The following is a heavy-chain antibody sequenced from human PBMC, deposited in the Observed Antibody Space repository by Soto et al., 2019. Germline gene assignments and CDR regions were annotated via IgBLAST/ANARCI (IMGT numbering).Heavy chain of an antibody. V-gene: IGHV1-18*01. CDR3: ARRYGDPSSAAGFDS. D-gene: IGHD4-17*01. Sequence: ASVKVSCKXSGYTFLHYIISWVRQAPGQGLEWIGGISAYNGKTYYIQNVQGRVTMTRDTATSTAYMELRSLRSDDTAVYYCARRYGDPSSAAGFDSWGQGTLVTVSS. CDR1: GYTFLHYI. CDR2: ISAYNGKT. J-gene: IGHJ4*02.